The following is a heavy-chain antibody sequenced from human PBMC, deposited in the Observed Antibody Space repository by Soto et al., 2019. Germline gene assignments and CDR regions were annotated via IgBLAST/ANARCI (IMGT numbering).Heavy chain of an antibody. V-gene: IGHV3-73*01. J-gene: IGHJ2*01. CDR1: GFTFSDSA. D-gene: IGHD6-13*01. Sequence: GGSLRLSCAASGFTFSDSAIHWVRQPSGKGLEWVGRLRSKTNNYATEYAESLKGRFTISRDDSKNTAYLQMNSLKTDDTAVYYCTSGTIAAAGGDWFFDLWGRGTLVTVSS. CDR2: LRSKTNNYAT. CDR3: TSGTIAAAGGDWFFDL.